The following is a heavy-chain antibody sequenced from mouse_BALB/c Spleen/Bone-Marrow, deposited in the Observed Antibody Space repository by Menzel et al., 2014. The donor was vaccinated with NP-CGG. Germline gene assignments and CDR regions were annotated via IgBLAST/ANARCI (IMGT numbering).Heavy chain of an antibody. D-gene: IGHD1-1*01. V-gene: IGHV14-3*02. CDR1: GFNTKDTY. CDR2: IDPANGNT. Sequence: EVQGVESGAELVKPGASVKLSCTASGFNTKDTYMHWVKQRPEQGLEWIGRIDPANGNTKYDPKFQGKATITADTSSNTAYLQLSSLTSEDTAVYYCARIYYYGRGYFDYWGQGTTLTVSS. J-gene: IGHJ2*01. CDR3: ARIYYYGRGYFDY.